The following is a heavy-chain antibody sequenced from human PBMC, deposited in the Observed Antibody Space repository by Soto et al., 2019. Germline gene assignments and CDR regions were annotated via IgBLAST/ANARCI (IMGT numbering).Heavy chain of an antibody. CDR1: GGTFSSYA. V-gene: IGHV1-2*02. CDR3: ARADGYYYGMDV. J-gene: IGHJ6*02. Sequence: ASVKVSCKASGGTFSSYAISWVRQAPGQGLEWMGWINPNSGGTNYAQKFQGRVTMTRDTSISTAYMELSRLRSDDTAVYYCARADGYYYGMDVWGQGTTVTVSS. CDR2: INPNSGGT.